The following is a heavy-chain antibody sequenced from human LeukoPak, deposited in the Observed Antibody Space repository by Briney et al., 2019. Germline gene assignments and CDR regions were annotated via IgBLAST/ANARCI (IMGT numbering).Heavy chain of an antibody. CDR3: ATSAWFGDAPGGDF. J-gene: IGHJ4*02. CDR1: GFTFSSSA. V-gene: IGHV3-23*01. Sequence: TGGSLRLSCAASGFTFSSSAMSWVRQAPGKGLEWVSAISAGGETTYYADSLKGRFTISRDNSKSILYLQMNSLRADDTALYYCATSAWFGDAPGGDFWGQGILVTVSS. CDR2: ISAGGETT. D-gene: IGHD3-10*01.